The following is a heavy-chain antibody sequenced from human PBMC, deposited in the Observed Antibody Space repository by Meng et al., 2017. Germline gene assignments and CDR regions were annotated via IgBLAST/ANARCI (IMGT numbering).Heavy chain of an antibody. CDR1: GFSLSTSGVG. CDR2: IYWNDDK. Sequence: SGPTLVKPTQTLTLTCTFSGFSLSTSGVGVGWIRQPPGKALEWLALIYWNDDKRYSPSLKSRLTITKDTSKNQVVLTMTNMDPVDTATYYCVLIYGSGSYYNPGGYWGQGTLVTVSS. V-gene: IGHV2-5*01. J-gene: IGHJ4*02. CDR3: VLIYGSGSYYNPGGY. D-gene: IGHD3-10*01.